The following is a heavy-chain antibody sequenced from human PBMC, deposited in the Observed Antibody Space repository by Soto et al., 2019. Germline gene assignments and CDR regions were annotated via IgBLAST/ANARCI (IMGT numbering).Heavy chain of an antibody. CDR2: IYYSGST. CDR1: GGSISSGGYY. V-gene: IGHV4-31*03. D-gene: IGHD6-6*01. J-gene: IGHJ4*02. Sequence: QVQLQESGPGLVKPSQTLSLTCTVSGGSISSGGYYWSWIRQHPGKGLEWIGYIYYSGSTYYNPSLKDRVTISVDTSKNQFSLKLSSVAAADTAVYYCARAPGERGSSSSLGWYFDYWGQGTLVTVSS. CDR3: ARAPGERGSSSSLGWYFDY.